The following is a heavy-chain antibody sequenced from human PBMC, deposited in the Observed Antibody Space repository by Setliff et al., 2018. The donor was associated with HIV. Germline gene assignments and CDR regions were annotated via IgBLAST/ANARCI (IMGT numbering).Heavy chain of an antibody. CDR1: GGTFSSYA. Sequence: SVKVSCKASGGTFSSYAISWVRQAPGQGLEWMGGIIPFFGSANYAQKFQGRLTITADASSSTAYMDLSSLTSEDAAVYYCARRHFYDSSGQVWAFDIWGQGTMVTVSS. D-gene: IGHD3-22*01. J-gene: IGHJ3*02. CDR3: ARRHFYDSSGQVWAFDI. CDR2: IIPFFGSA. V-gene: IGHV1-69*13.